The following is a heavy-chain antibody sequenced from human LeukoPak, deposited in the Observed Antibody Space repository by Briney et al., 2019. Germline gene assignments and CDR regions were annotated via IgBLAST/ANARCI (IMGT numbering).Heavy chain of an antibody. CDR1: GFTFSNYA. CDR2: IWYGGSNK. Sequence: GGSLRLSCAASGFTFSNYAMSWVRQAPGKGLEWVAVIWYGGSNKYYADSVKGRFTISRDNSKNTLYLQMNSLRAEDTAVYYCAREVYVDAFDIWGQGTMVTVSS. V-gene: IGHV3-33*08. D-gene: IGHD5/OR15-5a*01. J-gene: IGHJ3*02. CDR3: AREVYVDAFDI.